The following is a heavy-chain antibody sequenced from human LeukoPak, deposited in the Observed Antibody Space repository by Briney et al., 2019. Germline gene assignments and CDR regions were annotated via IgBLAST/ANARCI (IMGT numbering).Heavy chain of an antibody. V-gene: IGHV1-69*05. CDR3: ARQIAVAPRLRRGWFDP. CDR1: GGTLSSYA. J-gene: IGHJ5*02. D-gene: IGHD6-19*01. Sequence: SVKVSCKDSGGTLSSYAISCVRPAPGQGLEWMGGIIPIFGTANYAQKFQGRVTIITDESTSTAYTELSSLRSEDTAVYYCARQIAVAPRLRRGWFDPWGQGTLVTVSS. CDR2: IIPIFGTA.